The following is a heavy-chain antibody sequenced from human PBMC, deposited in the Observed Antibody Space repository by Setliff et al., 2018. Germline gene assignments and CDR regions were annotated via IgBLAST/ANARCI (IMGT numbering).Heavy chain of an antibody. D-gene: IGHD3-10*01. CDR1: GDSISSTSYQ. CDR2: INYTGTV. V-gene: IGHV4-39*01. CDR3: ARHEFVGGYYGSVTYRHFDY. Sequence: ETLSLTCTVSGDSISSTSYQWCWVRQPPGKGLEWLGSINYTGTVYYNPSLKSRVTISVDTSKNQFSLQLTSLAATDTALYFCARHEFVGGYYGSVTYRHFDYWGQGMLVTVSS. J-gene: IGHJ4*02.